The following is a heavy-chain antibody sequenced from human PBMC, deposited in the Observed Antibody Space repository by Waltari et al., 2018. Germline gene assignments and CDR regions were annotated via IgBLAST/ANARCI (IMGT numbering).Heavy chain of an antibody. D-gene: IGHD2-15*01. CDR1: GFTFSSYW. V-gene: IGHV3-7*01. CDR3: ARDRGVVSWVDTDFDY. CDR2: IKQDGSEK. Sequence: EVQLVESGGGLVQPGGSLRLSCAASGFTFSSYWMSWVRQAPGKGLEWVANIKQDGSEKYYVDSVKGRFTISRDNAKNSLYLQMNSLRAEDTAVYYCARDRGVVSWVDTDFDYWGQGTLVTVSS. J-gene: IGHJ4*02.